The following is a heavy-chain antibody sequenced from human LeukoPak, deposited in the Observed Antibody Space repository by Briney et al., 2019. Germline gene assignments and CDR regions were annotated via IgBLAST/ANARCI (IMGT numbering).Heavy chain of an antibody. CDR1: GFTFSSYA. D-gene: IGHD3-10*01. Sequence: GGSLRLSCAASGFTFSSYAMHWVRQAPGKGLEWVANIKQDGSEKYYVDSVKGRFTISRDNAKNSLYLQMNSLRAEDTAVYYCARKGSLDYWGQGTLVTVSS. CDR2: IKQDGSEK. V-gene: IGHV3-7*01. CDR3: ARKGSLDY. J-gene: IGHJ4*02.